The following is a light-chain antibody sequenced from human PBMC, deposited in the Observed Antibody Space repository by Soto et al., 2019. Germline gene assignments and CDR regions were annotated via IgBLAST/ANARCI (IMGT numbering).Light chain of an antibody. CDR3: QKYNSAPRT. CDR1: QGIGTY. J-gene: IGKJ1*01. CDR2: AAS. V-gene: IGKV1-27*01. Sequence: DIQMTQSPSSLSASVGDRVTISCRASQGIGTYLAWYQQRPGEVPKLLINAASTLRSGVPSRFSGSGFGTDFTLTISSLQPEDAATYYCQKYNSAPRTFGQGTKVEIK.